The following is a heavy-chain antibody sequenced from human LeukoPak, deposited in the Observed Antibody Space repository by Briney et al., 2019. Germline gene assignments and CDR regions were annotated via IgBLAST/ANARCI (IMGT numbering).Heavy chain of an antibody. D-gene: IGHD6-19*01. CDR1: GFTFSTYS. CDR2: IYPSGDST. Sequence: RAGGSLRLSCAASGFTFSTYSMTWDRQGPGKGLEWVSSIYPSGDSTFYADSVKGRFTISRDNSKNTLYLQMSSLRTEDTAIYYCAKDVVPDSGWDLDYWGQGTLVTVSS. V-gene: IGHV3-23*01. J-gene: IGHJ4*02. CDR3: AKDVVPDSGWDLDY.